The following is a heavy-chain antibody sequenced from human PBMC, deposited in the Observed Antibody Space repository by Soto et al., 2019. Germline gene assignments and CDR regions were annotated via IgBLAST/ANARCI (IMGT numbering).Heavy chain of an antibody. Sequence: SETLSLTCTVSGGSISNSSYLWGWIRQPPGKGLQWIGSVSYSGSTYYNPSLKSRVTISVDTSKNQFSLKLSSVTAADTAVYYCARVLRYFDWLAYFDYWGQGTLVTVSS. J-gene: IGHJ4*02. CDR1: GGSISNSSYL. CDR3: ARVLRYFDWLAYFDY. CDR2: VSYSGST. V-gene: IGHV4-39*07. D-gene: IGHD3-9*01.